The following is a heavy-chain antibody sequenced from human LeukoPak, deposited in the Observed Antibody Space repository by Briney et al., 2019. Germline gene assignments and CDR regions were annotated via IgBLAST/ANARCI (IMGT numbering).Heavy chain of an antibody. CDR2: IRGSGGST. Sequence: PGGSFRLSCAASGFTFSTYAMTWVRQAPGRGLEWVSTIRGSGGSTYYADSVKGRFTISRDISKNTVYLQMNNLRAEDTAVYYCARYCSGGNCYSGLVYGGQGTLAAVSS. V-gene: IGHV3-23*01. D-gene: IGHD2-15*01. J-gene: IGHJ4*02. CDR3: ARYCSGGNCYSGLVY. CDR1: GFTFSTYA.